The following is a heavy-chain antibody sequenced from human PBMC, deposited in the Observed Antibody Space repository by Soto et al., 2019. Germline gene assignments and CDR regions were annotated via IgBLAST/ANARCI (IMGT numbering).Heavy chain of an antibody. J-gene: IGHJ4*02. CDR2: IYYSGST. V-gene: IGHV4-59*01. Sequence: SETLSLTCTVSGGSISSYYWSWIRQPPGEGLEWIGYIYYSGSTNYNPSLKSRVTISVDTSKNQFSLKLSSVTAADTAVYYCARVGDYASYWGQGTLVTVSS. CDR1: GGSISSYY. CDR3: ARVGDYASY. D-gene: IGHD4-17*01.